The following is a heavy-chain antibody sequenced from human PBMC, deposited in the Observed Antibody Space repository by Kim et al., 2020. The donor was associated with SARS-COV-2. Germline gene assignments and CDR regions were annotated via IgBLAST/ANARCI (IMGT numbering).Heavy chain of an antibody. CDR1: GFTFSNYS. J-gene: IGHJ4*02. V-gene: IGHV3-48*01. Sequence: GGSLRHSCAASGFTFSNYSMNWVRQAPGKGLEWLSYINTSSSTIYYADSVKGRFTISRDDAKNSLYLQMNSLRAEDTAVYYCARDPYGDYVGYWGQGTLV. CDR2: INTSSSTI. CDR3: ARDPYGDYVGY. D-gene: IGHD4-17*01.